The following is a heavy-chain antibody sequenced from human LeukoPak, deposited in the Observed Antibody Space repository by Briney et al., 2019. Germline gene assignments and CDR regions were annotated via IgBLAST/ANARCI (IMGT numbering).Heavy chain of an antibody. J-gene: IGHJ5*02. Sequence: GESLKISCKGSGYSFPNYWIGWVRQMPGKGLEWMGIIYPGDSHTRYSPSFQDQVTISVDKSISTAYLQWSSLKASDTAMYYCARGPFAYTSSATLGSYNWFDPWGQGSLVTVSS. V-gene: IGHV5-51*01. CDR2: IYPGDSHT. CDR3: ARGPFAYTSSATLGSYNWFDP. D-gene: IGHD2-2*02. CDR1: GYSFPNYW.